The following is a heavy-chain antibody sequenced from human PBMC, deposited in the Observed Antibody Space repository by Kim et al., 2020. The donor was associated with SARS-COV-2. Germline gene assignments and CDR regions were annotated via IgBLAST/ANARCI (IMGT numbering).Heavy chain of an antibody. D-gene: IGHD5-12*01. CDR1: GFTFSSYA. CDR2: ISGSGGST. J-gene: IGHJ4*02. CDR3: AKMVRDGYNLGSFDY. V-gene: IGHV3-23*01. Sequence: GGSLRLSCAASGFTFSSYAMSWVRQAPGKGLEWVSAISGSGGSTYYADSVKGRFTISRDNSKNTLYLQMNSLRAEDTAVYYCAKMVRDGYNLGSFDYWGQGTLVTVSS.